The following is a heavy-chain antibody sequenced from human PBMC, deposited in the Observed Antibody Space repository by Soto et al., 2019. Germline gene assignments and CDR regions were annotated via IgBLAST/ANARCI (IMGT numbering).Heavy chain of an antibody. J-gene: IGHJ4*02. D-gene: IGHD7-27*01. CDR2: SYDGGRT. CDR1: GGSISTVDYW. V-gene: IGHV4-30-4*01. CDR3: ARGPSGDKVDS. Sequence: QVQLQESGPGLVKPSQTLSLTCTVSGGSISTVDYWWSWIRQSPDMGLEWIGHSYDGGRTYNNPSVESRVTLSVDTSKSQLSPALSSVSAADTAVYYCARGPSGDKVDSWGQGTLVTVSS.